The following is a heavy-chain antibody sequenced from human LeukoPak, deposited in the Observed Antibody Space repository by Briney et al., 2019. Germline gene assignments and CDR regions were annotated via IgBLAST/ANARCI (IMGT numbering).Heavy chain of an antibody. D-gene: IGHD5-24*01. J-gene: IGHJ4*02. CDR1: GFTFSSYS. CDR3: ARTYEMGALFDY. CDR2: ISSSGSTI. V-gene: IGHV3-48*01. Sequence: GGSLRLSCAASGFTFSSYSMNWVRQAPGKGVEWVSYISSSGSTIYYADSVKGRFTISRDNSKDTLYLQMNSLRAEDTAVYYCARTYEMGALFDYWGQGTLVTVSS.